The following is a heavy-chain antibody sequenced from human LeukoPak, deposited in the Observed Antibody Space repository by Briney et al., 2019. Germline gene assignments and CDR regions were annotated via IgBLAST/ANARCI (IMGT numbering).Heavy chain of an antibody. CDR1: GYTFTGYY. D-gene: IGHD3-22*01. V-gene: IGHV1-2*04. Sequence: ASVKVSCKASGYTFTGYYMHWVRQAPGQGLERMGWINPNSGGTNYAQKFQGWVTMTRDTSISTAYMELSRLRSDDTAVYYCARAGSTWGYYDSSGYQGFDYWGQGTLVTVSS. CDR2: INPNSGGT. CDR3: ARAGSTWGYYDSSGYQGFDY. J-gene: IGHJ4*02.